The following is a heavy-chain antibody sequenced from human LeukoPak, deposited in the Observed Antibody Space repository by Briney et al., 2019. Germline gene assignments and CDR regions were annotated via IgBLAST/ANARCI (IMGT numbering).Heavy chain of an antibody. Sequence: GESLKISCKGSGYSFTYWIGWVRQMPGKGLEWMGIIYPGDSDTRYSPSFQGQVTISADKSISTAYLQWSSLKASDTAMYYCASSSTSRFRVGLDYWGQGTLVTVSS. D-gene: IGHD2-2*01. J-gene: IGHJ4*02. CDR2: IYPGDSDT. CDR3: ASSSTSRFRVGLDY. V-gene: IGHV5-51*01. CDR1: GYSFTYW.